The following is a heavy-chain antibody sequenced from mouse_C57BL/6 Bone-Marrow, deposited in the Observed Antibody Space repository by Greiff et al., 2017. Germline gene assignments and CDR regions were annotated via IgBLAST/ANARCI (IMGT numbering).Heavy chain of an antibody. Sequence: QLQQSGTVLARPGASVKMSCKTSGYTFTSYWMHWVKQRPGQGLEWIGAIYPGNSDTSYNQKFKGKAKLTAVTSASTAYMELSSLTNEDSAVYYCTREDYGSSPEYFDVWGTGTTVTVSS. D-gene: IGHD1-1*01. J-gene: IGHJ1*03. V-gene: IGHV1-5*01. CDR3: TREDYGSSPEYFDV. CDR2: IYPGNSDT. CDR1: GYTFTSYW.